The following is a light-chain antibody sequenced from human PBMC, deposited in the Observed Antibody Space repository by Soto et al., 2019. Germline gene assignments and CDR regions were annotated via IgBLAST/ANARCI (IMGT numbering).Light chain of an antibody. Sequence: DIQMTQSPSSLSASVGDTVTITCRASQSIDRYLNWYQQKPWKAPKLLIYAASILESGVPSRFSGIGSGTDFALTISSLQPEDFVIYYCQQSFNSPYTFGQGTKVEIK. V-gene: IGKV1-39*01. CDR1: QSIDRY. J-gene: IGKJ2*01. CDR3: QQSFNSPYT. CDR2: AAS.